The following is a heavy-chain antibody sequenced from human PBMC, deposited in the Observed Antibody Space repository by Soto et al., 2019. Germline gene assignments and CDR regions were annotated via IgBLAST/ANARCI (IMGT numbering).Heavy chain of an antibody. Sequence: KQSQTLSLTCAISGDSVSSNSAAWNWIRQSPSRGLEWLGRTYYRSKWYNDYAVSVKSRITINPDTSKNQFSLQLNSVTPEDTAVYYCARDPNYGDGGRYYYYGMDVWGQGTTVTVSS. CDR2: TYYRSKWYN. CDR1: GDSVSSNSAA. J-gene: IGHJ6*02. D-gene: IGHD4-17*01. V-gene: IGHV6-1*01. CDR3: ARDPNYGDGGRYYYYGMDV.